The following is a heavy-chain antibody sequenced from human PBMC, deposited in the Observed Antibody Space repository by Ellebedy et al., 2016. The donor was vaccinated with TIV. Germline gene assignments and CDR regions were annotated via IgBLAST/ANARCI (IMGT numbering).Heavy chain of an antibody. Sequence: PGGSLRLSCEASGFTFNTYAMHWVRQAPGKGLEWVAVIWYDGSNEFYGDSVKGRFTISRENAKNALFLQMDGLRVDDSAVYYCVGFGVFNLWGQGAPVTVSS. CDR2: IWYDGSNE. CDR1: GFTFNTYA. J-gene: IGHJ5*02. D-gene: IGHD3-3*01. CDR3: VGFGVFNL. V-gene: IGHV3-33*03.